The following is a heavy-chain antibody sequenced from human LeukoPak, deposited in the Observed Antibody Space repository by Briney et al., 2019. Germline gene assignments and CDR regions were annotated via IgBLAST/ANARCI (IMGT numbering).Heavy chain of an antibody. D-gene: IGHD3-22*01. J-gene: IGHJ4*02. CDR3: ATMDYYDSSGTLPLDY. CDR2: ISAYNGNT. CDR1: GYTFTSYG. V-gene: IGHV1-18*01. Sequence: ASVKVSCKASGYTFTSYGISWVRQAPGQGLEWMGWISAYNGNTNYAQKLQGRVTMTTDTSTSTAYMELRSLRSDDTAVYYCATMDYYDSSGTLPLDYWGQGTLVTVSS.